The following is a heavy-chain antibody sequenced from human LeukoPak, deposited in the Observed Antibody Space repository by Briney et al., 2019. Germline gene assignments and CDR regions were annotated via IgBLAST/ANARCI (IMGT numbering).Heavy chain of an antibody. CDR2: IIPIFGTA. CDR1: GYTFTGYY. Sequence: GASVKVSCKASGYTFTGYYMHWVRQAPGQGLEWMGGIIPIFGTANYAQKFQGRVTITADESTSTAYMELSSLRSEDTAVYYCAREASLAEYFQHWGQGTLVTVSS. CDR3: AREASLAEYFQH. J-gene: IGHJ1*01. D-gene: IGHD6-6*01. V-gene: IGHV1-69*13.